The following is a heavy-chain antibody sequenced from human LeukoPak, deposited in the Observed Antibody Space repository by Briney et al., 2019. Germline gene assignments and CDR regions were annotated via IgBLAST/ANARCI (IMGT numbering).Heavy chain of an antibody. D-gene: IGHD7-27*01. CDR2: TYYRSKWFH. CDR3: ARSLAGPLDY. J-gene: IGHJ4*02. CDR1: GDSVSSNSAA. V-gene: IGHV6-1*01. Sequence: SQTLSLTCAISGDSVSSNSAAWTWITQSPSRGLEWLGRTYYRSKWFHDHALSVKSRVTINPDTSKNHFSLQLNSVTPEDTAVYYCARSLAGPLDYWGQGTLVTVSS.